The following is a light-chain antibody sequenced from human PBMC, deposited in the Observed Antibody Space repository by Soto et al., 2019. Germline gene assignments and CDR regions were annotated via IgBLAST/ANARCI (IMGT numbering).Light chain of an antibody. CDR1: QTITRW. V-gene: IGKV1-5*01. CDR2: DAS. Sequence: DIQMTQSPSTLSASIGDRVTITFRASQTITRWMAWYQQKPGKAPKLLIYDASTLKTGVPSRFSGSGSGSEFNFTITGLQPDDFATYFCQQYNTYATFGQGTRLEIK. CDR3: QQYNTYAT. J-gene: IGKJ5*01.